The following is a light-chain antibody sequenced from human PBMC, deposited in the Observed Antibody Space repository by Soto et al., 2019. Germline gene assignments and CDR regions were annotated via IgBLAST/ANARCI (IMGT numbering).Light chain of an antibody. CDR1: QTINNY. Sequence: DIQMTQSPSSLSASVGDRVIITCRASQTINNYLNWYQQIPGKAPTLLLYAVHNLQSGVQSRFSGSGSGTDFTLTISSLQPQDFATYYCQQSYSTPWTFGQGTKVEIK. J-gene: IGKJ1*01. CDR2: AVH. CDR3: QQSYSTPWT. V-gene: IGKV1-39*01.